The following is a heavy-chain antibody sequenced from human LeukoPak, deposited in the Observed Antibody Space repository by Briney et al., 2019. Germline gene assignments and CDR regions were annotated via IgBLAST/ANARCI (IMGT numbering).Heavy chain of an antibody. D-gene: IGHD3-10*01. V-gene: IGHV3-30*02. CDR1: GFTSSTYG. CDR3: ASSPGGSYYFDS. CDR2: IRYDGGNE. J-gene: IGHJ4*02. Sequence: GGSLRLSCAASGFTSSTYGMHWVRQAPGKGLEWVTYIRYDGGNENYADSVQGRFTISRDNSKNTLYLQMNSLKVEDTAVYYCASSPGGSYYFDSWGQGTLVTVSS.